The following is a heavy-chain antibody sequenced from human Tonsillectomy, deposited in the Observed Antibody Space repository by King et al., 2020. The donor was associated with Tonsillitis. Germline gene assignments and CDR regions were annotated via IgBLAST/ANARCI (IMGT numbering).Heavy chain of an antibody. D-gene: IGHD5-12*01. CDR2: FXPVFGTS. V-gene: IGHV1-69*01. CDR3: ARGIVATIRGYYFDY. J-gene: IGHJ4*02. CDR1: GGTFSTYA. Sequence: QLVQSGAEVKKPGSSVKVSCKASGGTFSTYAISWVRQAPGHGLEWMGGFXPVFGTSNYAQKFQGRVTITTDESSSTAYMELSSLGSEDTAVYYCARGIVATIRGYYFDYWGQGTLVTVSS.